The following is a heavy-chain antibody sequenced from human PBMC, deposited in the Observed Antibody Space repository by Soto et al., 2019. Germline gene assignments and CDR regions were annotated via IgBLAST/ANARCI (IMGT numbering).Heavy chain of an antibody. D-gene: IGHD1-1*01. CDR2: ISSSGSTI. V-gene: IGHV3-11*01. J-gene: IGHJ6*03. Sequence: GGSLRLSCAASGFTFSDYYMSWIRQAPGKGLEWVSYISSSGSTIYYADSVKGRFTISRDNAKNSLYLQMNSLRAEDTAVYYCARLFRNKKPYYYYYYMDVWGKGTTVTVSS. CDR1: GFTFSDYY. CDR3: ARLFRNKKPYYYYYYMDV.